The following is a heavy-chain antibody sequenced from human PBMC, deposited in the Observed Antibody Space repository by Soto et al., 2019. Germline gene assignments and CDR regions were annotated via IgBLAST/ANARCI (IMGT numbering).Heavy chain of an antibody. J-gene: IGHJ4*02. CDR3: ARGRVGSGFDY. V-gene: IGHV4-30-2*01. CDR2: IYHSGST. CDR1: GGSISSGGYS. D-gene: IGHD3-10*01. Sequence: NPSETLSLTCAVSGGSISSGGYSWSWIRQPPGKGLEWIGYIYHSGSTYYNPSLKSRVTISVDRSKNQFSLKLSSVTAADTAVYYCARGRVGSGFDYWGQGTLVTVSS.